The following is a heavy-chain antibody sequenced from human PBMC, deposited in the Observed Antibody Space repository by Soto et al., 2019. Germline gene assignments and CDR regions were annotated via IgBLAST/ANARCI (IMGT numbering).Heavy chain of an antibody. Sequence: GESLKISCKGSGYSFTSYWISWVRQMPGKGLEWMGRIDPSDSYTNYSPSFQGHVTISADKSISTAYLQWSSLRGEDTAVYYCARDGGSGTAVAGIQYSGMDVWGQGTTVTVSS. CDR3: ARDGGSGTAVAGIQYSGMDV. CDR1: GYSFTSYW. V-gene: IGHV5-10-1*01. J-gene: IGHJ6*02. D-gene: IGHD6-19*01. CDR2: IDPSDSYT.